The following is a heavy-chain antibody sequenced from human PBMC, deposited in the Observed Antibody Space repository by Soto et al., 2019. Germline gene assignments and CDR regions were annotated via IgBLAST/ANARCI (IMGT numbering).Heavy chain of an antibody. V-gene: IGHV3-30-3*01. CDR1: GFTFSSYA. CDR2: IPYDGSNK. Sequence: QVQLVESGGGVVQPGRSLRLSCAASGFTFSSYAMHWVRQAPGKGLEWVAVIPYDGSNKYYADSVKGRFTISRDNSKNTLYLQMNSLRAEDTAVYYCARRAGMDVWGQGTTVTVSS. CDR3: ARRAGMDV. J-gene: IGHJ6*02.